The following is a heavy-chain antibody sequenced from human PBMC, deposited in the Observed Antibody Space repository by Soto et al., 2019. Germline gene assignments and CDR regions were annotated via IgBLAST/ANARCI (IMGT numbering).Heavy chain of an antibody. J-gene: IGHJ3*02. D-gene: IGHD5-18*01. Sequence: TMFLSSTFANTSTSSYSCCWIRQPPGKGLEWIGYIYYSGSTNYNPSLKSRVTISVDTSKNQFSLKLSSVTAADTAVYYCARRPIQLRAFDIWGQGTMVT. V-gene: IGHV4-59*08. CDR2: IYYSGST. CDR1: NTSTSSYS. CDR3: ARRPIQLRAFDI.